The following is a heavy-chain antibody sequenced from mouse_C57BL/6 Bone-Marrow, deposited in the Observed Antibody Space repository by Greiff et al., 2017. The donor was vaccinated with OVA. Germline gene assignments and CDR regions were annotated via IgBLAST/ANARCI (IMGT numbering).Heavy chain of an antibody. CDR1: GYTFTSYW. D-gene: IGHD2-4*01. CDR2: IDPSDSYT. CDR3: ARACISDYTFYC. V-gene: IGHV1-69*01. J-gene: IGHJ2*01. Sequence: QVQLQQPGAELVMPGASVKLSCKASGYTFTSYWMHWVKQRPGQGLEWIGEIDPSDSYTNYNQKFKGKSTLTVDKSYSTAYMPLSSLTSEDSAFYYCARACISDYTFYCLGPSPPLPLSS.